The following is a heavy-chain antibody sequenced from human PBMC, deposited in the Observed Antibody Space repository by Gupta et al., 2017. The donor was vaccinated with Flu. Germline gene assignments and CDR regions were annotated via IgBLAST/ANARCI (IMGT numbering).Heavy chain of an antibody. J-gene: IGHJ4*02. CDR1: GFNFSSPW. CDR2: ISTAGTGT. CDR3: AQYWGGAGCDY. V-gene: IGHV3-74*01. Sequence: LRLSCAASGFNFSSPWMHWVRQVPGGGLMGVSRISTAGTGTTYADSVKGRFIISRDNAKNTLYLQMNSLRVEDTAVYYCAQYWGGAGCDYWGQGTPVTVSS. D-gene: IGHD2-8*02.